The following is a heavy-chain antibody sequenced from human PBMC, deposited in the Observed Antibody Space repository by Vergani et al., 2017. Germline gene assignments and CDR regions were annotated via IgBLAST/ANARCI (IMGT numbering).Heavy chain of an antibody. J-gene: IGHJ3*02. CDR1: GFTFSSYA. CDR2: ISGSGGST. D-gene: IGHD3-10*01. CDR3: AKDQGGSTMVRGGYAFDI. Sequence: EVQLVESGGGLVQPGGSLRLSCAASGFTFSSYAMSWVRQAPGKGLEWVSAISGSGGSTYYADSVKGRFTISRDNSKNTLYLQMNSLRAEDTAVYYCAKDQGGSTMVRGGYAFDIWGQGTMVTVSS. V-gene: IGHV3-23*04.